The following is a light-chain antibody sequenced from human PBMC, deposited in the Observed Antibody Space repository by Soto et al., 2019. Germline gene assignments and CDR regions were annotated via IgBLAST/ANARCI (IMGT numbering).Light chain of an antibody. CDR2: AAS. CDR1: QSISSY. CDR3: QQSYSTPPYT. J-gene: IGKJ2*01. Sequence: DIQMTQSPSSLSASVGDRVTITCRASQSISSYLNWYQQKPGKAPKLLIYAASSLQSGVPSRFRGSGSGTDFTLTISSLQTEDFATDYCQQSYSTPPYTFGQGTKLEIK. V-gene: IGKV1-39*01.